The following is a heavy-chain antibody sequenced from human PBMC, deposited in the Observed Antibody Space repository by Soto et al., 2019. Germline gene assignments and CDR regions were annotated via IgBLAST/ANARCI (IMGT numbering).Heavy chain of an antibody. Sequence: GASVKVSCKASGYTFTSYDINWLRQATGQGLEWMGWMNPNSGNTGYAQKFQGRVTMTRNTSISTAYMELSSLRSEDTAVYYCARAYYDSSGYYVVHAFDIWGQGTMVTVSS. V-gene: IGHV1-8*01. J-gene: IGHJ3*02. D-gene: IGHD3-22*01. CDR3: ARAYYDSSGYYVVHAFDI. CDR1: GYTFTSYD. CDR2: MNPNSGNT.